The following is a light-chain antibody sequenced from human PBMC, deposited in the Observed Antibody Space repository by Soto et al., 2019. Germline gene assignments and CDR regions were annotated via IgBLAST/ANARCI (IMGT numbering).Light chain of an antibody. CDR2: GAS. CDR3: QQYGSSLFT. V-gene: IGKV3-20*01. J-gene: IGKJ3*01. CDR1: QSVSSSY. Sequence: EIVLTQSPGTLSLSPGERATLSCRASQSVSSSYLAWYQQKPGQAPRLLIYGASSSATGIPDGFRGSGSGTDFTLTISRLEPEDFAVYYCQQYGSSLFTLGPGTKVDIK.